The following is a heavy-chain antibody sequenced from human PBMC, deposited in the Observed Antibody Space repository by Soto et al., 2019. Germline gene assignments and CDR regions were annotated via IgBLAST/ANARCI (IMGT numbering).Heavy chain of an antibody. D-gene: IGHD4-4*01. CDR3: ARDVTTVITGAFDI. CDR1: GYTFISYP. V-gene: IGHV1-3*01. CDR2: TNAGNGNT. Sequence: ASVKVSCKASGYTFISYPMHWVRRAPGQRLEWMGWTNAGNGNTKYSQKFQGRVTITRDTSANIAYMELSSLRSEDTAVYYCARDVTTVITGAFDIWGQGTMVT. J-gene: IGHJ3*02.